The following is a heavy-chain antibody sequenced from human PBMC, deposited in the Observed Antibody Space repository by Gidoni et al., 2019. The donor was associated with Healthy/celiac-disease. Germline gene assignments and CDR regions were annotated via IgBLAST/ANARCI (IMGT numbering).Heavy chain of an antibody. CDR2: ISSSSSTI. Sequence: EVQLVESGGGLVQPGGSLRLSCAASGFPFSSYSMNWVRQAPGKGLEWVSYISSSSSTIYYADSVKGRFTISRDNAKNSLYLQMNSLRAEDTAVYYCARGPYDFWSGYYPSYYFDYWGQGTLVTVSS. J-gene: IGHJ4*02. CDR1: GFPFSSYS. D-gene: IGHD3-3*01. CDR3: ARGPYDFWSGYYPSYYFDY. V-gene: IGHV3-48*01.